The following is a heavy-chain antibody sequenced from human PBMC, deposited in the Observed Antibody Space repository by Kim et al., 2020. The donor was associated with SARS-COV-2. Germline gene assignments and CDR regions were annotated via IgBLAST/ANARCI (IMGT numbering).Heavy chain of an antibody. CDR3: AKDRVTGAEYFQH. Sequence: YADSVKGRFTISRDNSKNTLYLQMNSLRAEDTAVYYCAKDRVTGAEYFQHWGQGTLVTVSS. J-gene: IGHJ1*01. V-gene: IGHV3-33*06. D-gene: IGHD2-21*02.